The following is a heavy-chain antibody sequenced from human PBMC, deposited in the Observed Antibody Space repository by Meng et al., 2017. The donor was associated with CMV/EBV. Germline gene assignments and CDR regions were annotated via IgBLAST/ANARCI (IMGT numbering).Heavy chain of an antibody. CDR1: GYSISSGYY. CDR2: LYHSGST. V-gene: IGHV4-38-2*02. CDR3: ARSITIFGVVMEFDP. Sequence: PETLSLTCTVSGYSISSGYYWGWIRQPPGKGLEWIGSLYHSGSTYYNPSLKSPVTISVDTSKNQFSLKLSSVTAADTAVYYCARSITIFGVVMEFDPWGRGTLVTVSS. D-gene: IGHD3-3*01. J-gene: IGHJ5*02.